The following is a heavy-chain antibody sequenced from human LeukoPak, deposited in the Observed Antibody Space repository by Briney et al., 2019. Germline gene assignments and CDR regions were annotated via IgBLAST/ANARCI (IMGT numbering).Heavy chain of an antibody. V-gene: IGHV3-48*01. CDR1: GFTFSSYS. Sequence: GGSLRLSCAASGFTFSSYSMNWVRQAPGKGLEWVSYISSSSSTIYYADSVKGRYTISRDNSKNTLYLQMNSLRAEDTAVYYCAKVEYYYGSGSPQDYWGQGTLVTVSS. CDR3: AKVEYYYGSGSPQDY. D-gene: IGHD3-10*01. CDR2: ISSSSSTI. J-gene: IGHJ4*02.